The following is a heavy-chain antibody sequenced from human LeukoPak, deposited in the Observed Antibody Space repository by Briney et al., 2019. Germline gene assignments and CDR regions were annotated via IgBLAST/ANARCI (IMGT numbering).Heavy chain of an antibody. D-gene: IGHD5-18*01. CDR2: IYHSGSI. CDR3: ARHEESSGYYKY. Sequence: SQTLSLTCAVSGGAISSATWSWIRQTPGRGLEWVGYIYHSGSIKNNSSLTSRVTLSLHTSKNQCSLKLRSVDATDTAMYYCARHEESSGYYKYWGQGTVVIVS. CDR1: GGAISSAT. J-gene: IGHJ4*02. V-gene: IGHV4-59*08.